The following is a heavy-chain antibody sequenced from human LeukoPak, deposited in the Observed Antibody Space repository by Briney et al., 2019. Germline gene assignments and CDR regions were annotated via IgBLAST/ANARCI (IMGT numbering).Heavy chain of an antibody. CDR2: IYYSGST. V-gene: IGHV4-39*07. Sequence: SETLSLTCTVSGGSISSSSYYWGWIRQPPGKGLEWIGSIYYSGSTYYNPSLKSRVTISVDTSKNQFSLKLSSVTAADTAVYYCARATTYGGNSHDAFDIWGQGTMVTVSS. CDR3: ARATTYGGNSHDAFDI. D-gene: IGHD4-23*01. J-gene: IGHJ3*02. CDR1: GGSISSSSYY.